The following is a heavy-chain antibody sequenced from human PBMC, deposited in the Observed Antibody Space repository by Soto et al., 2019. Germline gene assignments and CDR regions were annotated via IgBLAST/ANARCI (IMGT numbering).Heavy chain of an antibody. J-gene: IGHJ6*02. D-gene: IGHD6-13*01. CDR2: ISAYNGNT. Sequence: QVQLVQSGAEVKKPGASLKVSCKASGYTFTSYGISWVRQAPGQGLEWMGWISAYNGNTNYAQKLQGRVNMTTDSSTSTAYLELRSLRSEVTVVYDCARTFVSRWYGQAGYGMDVWGQGTTVTASS. CDR1: GYTFTSYG. CDR3: ARTFVSRWYGQAGYGMDV. V-gene: IGHV1-18*04.